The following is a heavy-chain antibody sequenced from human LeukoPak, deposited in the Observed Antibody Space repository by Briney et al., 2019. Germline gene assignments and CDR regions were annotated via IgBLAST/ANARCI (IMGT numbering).Heavy chain of an antibody. Sequence: SVKVSCKASGGTFSSYAISWVRQAPGQGLEWMGRIIPILGIANYAQKFQGRVTITADKSTSTAYMELSSLRSEDTAVYYCARGGGAAGGLAAFDYWGQGTLVTVSS. CDR2: IIPILGIA. D-gene: IGHD6-13*01. V-gene: IGHV1-69*04. CDR1: GGTFSSYA. J-gene: IGHJ4*02. CDR3: ARGGGAAGGLAAFDY.